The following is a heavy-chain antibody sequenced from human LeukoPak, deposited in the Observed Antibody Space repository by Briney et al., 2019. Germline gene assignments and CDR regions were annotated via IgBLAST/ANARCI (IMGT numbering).Heavy chain of an antibody. CDR1: GDTLTGYY. CDR2: INPNSGGT. J-gene: IGHJ4*02. D-gene: IGHD6-19*01. V-gene: IGHV1-2*04. CDR3: ARRHSSGWNDY. Sequence: ASVKVSCKASGDTLTGYYMDRVRQAPGQGLEWMGWINPNSGGTNYAQKFQGWVTMTRDTSISTAYMELSRLRSDDTAVYYCARRHSSGWNDYWGQGTLVTVSS.